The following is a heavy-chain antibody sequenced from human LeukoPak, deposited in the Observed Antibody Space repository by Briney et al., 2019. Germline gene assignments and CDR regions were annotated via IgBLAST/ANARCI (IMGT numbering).Heavy chain of an antibody. CDR1: GFTFGDYG. Sequence: GGSLRLSCAASGFTFGDYGLNWFRQAPGKGLEWVGFIRSTAFGGTTQYAASVKGRFTISRDDSKSTAYLQMSSLKTEDTAVYYCIREAVAGLPYWGQGTLVSVSS. CDR3: IREAVAGLPY. J-gene: IGHJ4*02. V-gene: IGHV3-49*03. D-gene: IGHD6-19*01. CDR2: IRSTAFGGTT.